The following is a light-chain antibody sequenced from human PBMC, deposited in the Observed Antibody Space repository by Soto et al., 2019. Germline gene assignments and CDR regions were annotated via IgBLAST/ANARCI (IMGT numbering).Light chain of an antibody. Sequence: DIQMTQSPSTLSASVGDRVTITCRASQSIRSWLAWYQQKPGKAPKLLIYKASSLESGVPSRFSGSGSGTEFTLTISNLQPDDFATYYCQQYNSDSGYTFGQGTKLEIK. CDR2: KAS. V-gene: IGKV1-5*03. CDR3: QQYNSDSGYT. J-gene: IGKJ2*01. CDR1: QSIRSW.